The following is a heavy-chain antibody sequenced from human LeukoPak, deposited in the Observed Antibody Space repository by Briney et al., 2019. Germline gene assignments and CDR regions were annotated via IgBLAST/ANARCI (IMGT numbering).Heavy chain of an antibody. J-gene: IGHJ4*02. CDR2: IGTAGDT. V-gene: IGHV3-13*01. CDR3: TRDTGCSGGTCYSFYDY. D-gene: IGHD2-15*01. Sequence: PGGSLRLSCAASGFTFSDYDMHWVRQATGKGLEWVSAIGTAGDTYYTGSVKGRFTISRENAKNSLYLQMNSLRAGDTAVYYCTRDTGCSGGTCYSFYDYWGQGTLVTVSS. CDR1: GFTFSDYD.